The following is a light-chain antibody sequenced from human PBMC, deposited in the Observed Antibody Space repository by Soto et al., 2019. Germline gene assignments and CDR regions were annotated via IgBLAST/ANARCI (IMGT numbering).Light chain of an antibody. CDR1: SSDVGGYNY. CDR3: SSYTGITTQV. J-gene: IGLJ3*02. V-gene: IGLV2-14*01. Sequence: QSALTQPASVSGSPGQSITISFTGTSSDVGGYNYVSWYQQHPGKVPKLIIYEVNNRPSGVSYRFSGSKSGNTASLTISGLQAEDEADYYCSSYTGITTQVFGGGTKVTVL. CDR2: EVN.